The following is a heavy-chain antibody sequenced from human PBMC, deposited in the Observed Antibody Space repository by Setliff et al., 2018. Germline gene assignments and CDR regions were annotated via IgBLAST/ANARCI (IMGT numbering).Heavy chain of an antibody. CDR2: IRGKSDSYAT. Sequence: PGGSLRLSCAASGFTFSGSAMYWVRQASGKGLEWVGRIRGKSDSYATIYAASVRGRFTISRDDSKNTAYLQMNSLKTEDTAVYYCAAAPAGSDVFDMWGQGTMVTVSS. CDR1: GFTFSGSA. D-gene: IGHD6-13*01. CDR3: AAAPAGSDVFDM. V-gene: IGHV3-73*01. J-gene: IGHJ3*02.